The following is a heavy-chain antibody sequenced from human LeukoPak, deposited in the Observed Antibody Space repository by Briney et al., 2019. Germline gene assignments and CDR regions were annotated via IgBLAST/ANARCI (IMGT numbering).Heavy chain of an antibody. CDR3: ARIQSSTSPFDY. D-gene: IGHD2-2*01. CDR2: IYHSGTT. J-gene: IGHJ4*02. CDR1: GGSISSHY. Sequence: SETLSLTCTVSGGSISSHYWSWTRQPPGKRLEWIGYIYHSGTTTYNPSLESRVTISVDTPKNQFSLRLTSVTAADTAVYYCARIQSSTSPFDYWGQGTLVTVSS. V-gene: IGHV4-59*11.